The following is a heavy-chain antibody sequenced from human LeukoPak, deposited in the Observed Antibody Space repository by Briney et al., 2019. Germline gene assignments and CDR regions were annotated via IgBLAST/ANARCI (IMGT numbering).Heavy chain of an antibody. CDR1: GFTFSSYG. Sequence: PGRSLRLSCAASGFTFSSYGMHWVRQAPGKGLEWVAVIWYDGSNKYYADSVKGRFTISRDNSKNTLYLQMNSLRAEDTAVYYCARDSAPYYYDSSPAFDIWGQGTMVTVSS. J-gene: IGHJ3*02. CDR2: IWYDGSNK. CDR3: ARDSAPYYYDSSPAFDI. V-gene: IGHV3-33*01. D-gene: IGHD3-22*01.